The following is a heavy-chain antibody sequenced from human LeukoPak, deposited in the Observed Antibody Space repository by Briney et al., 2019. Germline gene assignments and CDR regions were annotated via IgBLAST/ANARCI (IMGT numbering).Heavy chain of an antibody. D-gene: IGHD6-6*01. CDR2: ISGSGGST. Sequence: GGSLRLSCAASGFTFSSYAMSWVRQAPGKGLERVSGISGSGGSTFYADSAKGRFTISRDNSKNTVSLQMNSLRAEDTAVYYCASSIAALMGGNDAFDVWGEGTMVTVSS. V-gene: IGHV3-23*01. J-gene: IGHJ3*01. CDR1: GFTFSSYA. CDR3: ASSIAALMGGNDAFDV.